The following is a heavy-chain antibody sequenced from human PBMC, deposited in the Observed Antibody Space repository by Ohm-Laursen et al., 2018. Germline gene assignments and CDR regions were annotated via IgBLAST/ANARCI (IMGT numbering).Heavy chain of an antibody. D-gene: IGHD1-1*01. V-gene: IGHV3-15*01. CDR3: ATGGYFLDF. CDR1: GFTFSNAW. Sequence: GSLRLSCAASGFTFSNAWMNWVRQAPGKGLEWVGRIKSKVDGGTTDYATPVKGRFVISRDDSNNKSYLQMNSLKTEDTGVYYCATGGYFLDFWGQGTLVTVSS. CDR2: IKSKVDGGTT. J-gene: IGHJ4*02.